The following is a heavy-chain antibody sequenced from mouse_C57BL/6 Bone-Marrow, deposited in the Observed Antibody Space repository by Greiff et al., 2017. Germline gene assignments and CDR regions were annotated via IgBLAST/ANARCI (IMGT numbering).Heavy chain of an antibody. CDR3: ARDSCSYGSFDY. CDR1: GFTFSDFY. J-gene: IGHJ2*01. V-gene: IGHV7-1*01. CDR2: SSNKANDYTT. D-gene: IGHD1-1*01. Sequence: EVKVVESGRGLVQSGRSLRLSCATSGFTFSDFYMEWVRQAPGKGLEWIAASSNKANDYTTEYSASVKGRFIVSRDTSHSVLYLQMNALRAEDTAIYYCARDSCSYGSFDYWGQGTTLTVSS.